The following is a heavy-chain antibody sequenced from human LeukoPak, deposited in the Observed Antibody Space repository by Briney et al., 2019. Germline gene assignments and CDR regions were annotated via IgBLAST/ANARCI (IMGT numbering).Heavy chain of an antibody. D-gene: IGHD3-22*01. CDR2: FDPEDGET. CDR1: GYTLTELS. CDR3: ATGVVVVIRSSAFDI. V-gene: IGHV1-24*01. J-gene: IGHJ3*02. Sequence: GASVKVSCKVSGYTLTELSMHWVRQAPGKGLEWMGGFDPEDGETIYAQKFQGRVTMTEDTSTDTAYMELSSLRSEDTAVYYCATGVVVVIRSSAFDIWGQGTMVTVSS.